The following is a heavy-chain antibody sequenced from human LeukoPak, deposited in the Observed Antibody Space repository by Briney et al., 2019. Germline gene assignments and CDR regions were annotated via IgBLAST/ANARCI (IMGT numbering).Heavy chain of an antibody. J-gene: IGHJ4*02. Sequence: GRSLRLSCAASGFTFSSYAMNWVRQAPGKGLEWVSYISSSGSTIYYADSVKGRFTISRDNAKNSLYLQMNSLRAEDTAVYYCARESRYCSGGSCWVFDYWGQGTLVTVSS. D-gene: IGHD2-15*01. CDR2: ISSSGSTI. V-gene: IGHV3-48*03. CDR3: ARESRYCSGGSCWVFDY. CDR1: GFTFSSYA.